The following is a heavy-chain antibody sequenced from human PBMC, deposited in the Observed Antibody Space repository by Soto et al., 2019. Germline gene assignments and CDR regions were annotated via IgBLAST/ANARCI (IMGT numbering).Heavy chain of an antibody. V-gene: IGHV4-31*03. J-gene: IGHJ3*02. Sequence: SETLSLTCTVSGGSISSGGYYWSWIRQHPGKGLEWIGYIYYSGSTYYNPSLKSRVTISVDTSKNQFSLKLSSVTAADTAVYYCARDSAPTDAFDICGQGTMVTVSS. CDR2: IYYSGST. D-gene: IGHD1-26*01. CDR3: ARDSAPTDAFDI. CDR1: GGSISSGGYY.